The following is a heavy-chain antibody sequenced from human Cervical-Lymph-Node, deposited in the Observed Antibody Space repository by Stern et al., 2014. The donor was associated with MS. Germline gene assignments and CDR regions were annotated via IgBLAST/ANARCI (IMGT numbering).Heavy chain of an antibody. J-gene: IGHJ4*02. CDR3: ARMMGSGYRHYFDY. Sequence: ESGPALVKPTQTLTLTCTFSGFSPVTSGVRVSWIRQPPGKALEWLARIDLKDKTFFNPPLMTRVTISKDTSKNQVVLTMTNVDPVDTATYYCARMMGSGYRHYFDYWGQGTPVTVS. CDR2: IDLKDKT. D-gene: IGHD3-3*01. CDR1: GFSPVTSGVR. V-gene: IGHV2-70*04.